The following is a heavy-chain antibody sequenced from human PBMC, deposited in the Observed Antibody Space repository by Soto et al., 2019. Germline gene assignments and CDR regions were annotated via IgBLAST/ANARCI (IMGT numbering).Heavy chain of an antibody. Sequence: ASVKVSFKTSGYIFTTNAFSWVRQAPGQGLEWMGWISAHNGNTNYAQKFQGRVTMTTDTSTNTAYMELRSLGSDDMAVYYCARDPTDGSGWHSDSWGQGTLVTVSS. CDR1: GYIFTTNA. CDR3: ARDPTDGSGWHSDS. J-gene: IGHJ4*02. CDR2: ISAHNGNT. D-gene: IGHD6-19*01. V-gene: IGHV1-18*03.